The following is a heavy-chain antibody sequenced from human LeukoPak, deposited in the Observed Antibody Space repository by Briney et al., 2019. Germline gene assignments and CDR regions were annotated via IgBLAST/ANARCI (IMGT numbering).Heavy chain of an antibody. V-gene: IGHV3-30*02. D-gene: IGHD5-18*01. Sequence: GGSLRLSCAASGFTFSSYGMHWVRQAPGKGLEWEAFIRYEGSNKYYADSVKGRFNISRDNSKNTLYLQMNSLRAEDTAVYYCAKERDTAMVTIDYWGQGTLVTVSS. J-gene: IGHJ4*02. CDR1: GFTFSSYG. CDR2: IRYEGSNK. CDR3: AKERDTAMVTIDY.